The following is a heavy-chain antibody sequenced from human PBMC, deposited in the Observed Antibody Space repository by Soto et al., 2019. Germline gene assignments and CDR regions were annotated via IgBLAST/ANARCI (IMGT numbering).Heavy chain of an antibody. Sequence: SETLSLTCAVYGGSFSGYYWSWIRQPPGKGLEWIGEINHSGSTNYNPSLKSRVTISVDTSKNQFSLKLSSVTAADTAVYYCARAPHIVVVTAIERIDGMDVWGQGTTLTVSS. CDR2: INHSGST. CDR3: ARAPHIVVVTAIERIDGMDV. CDR1: GGSFSGYY. D-gene: IGHD2-21*02. V-gene: IGHV4-34*01. J-gene: IGHJ6*02.